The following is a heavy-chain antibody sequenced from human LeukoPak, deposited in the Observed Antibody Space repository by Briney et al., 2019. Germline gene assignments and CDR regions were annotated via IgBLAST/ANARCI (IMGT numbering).Heavy chain of an antibody. D-gene: IGHD2-15*01. Sequence: ASVKVSCKASGYTFTSYAMHWVRQAPGQRLEWMGWINAGNGNTKYSQKFQSRVTITRDTSASTAYMELSSLRSEDTAVYYCARDLRGGYCSGGSCYPGNYWGQGTLVTVSS. CDR1: GYTFTSYA. CDR3: ARDLRGGYCSGGSCYPGNY. CDR2: INAGNGNT. J-gene: IGHJ4*02. V-gene: IGHV1-3*01.